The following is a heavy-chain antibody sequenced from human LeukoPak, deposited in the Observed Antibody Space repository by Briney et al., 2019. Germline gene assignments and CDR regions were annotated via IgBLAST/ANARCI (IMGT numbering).Heavy chain of an antibody. CDR2: INPNSGGT. CDR1: GYTFTGYY. Sequence: ASVKVSCKGSGYTFTGYYMHWVRQAPGQGLEGMGRINPNSGGTNYAQKFQGRVTMTRDTAISTAYMELSRLRSDDTAVYYCARAGAVGDAFDIWGQGTMVTVSS. D-gene: IGHD3-10*01. CDR3: ARAGAVGDAFDI. V-gene: IGHV1-2*06. J-gene: IGHJ3*02.